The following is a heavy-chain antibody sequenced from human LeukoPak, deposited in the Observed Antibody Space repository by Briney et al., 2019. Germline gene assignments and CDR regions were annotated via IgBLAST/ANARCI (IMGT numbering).Heavy chain of an antibody. CDR2: IIPIFGTA. CDR3: ASCISCYMYYFDY. Sequence: GASVKVSCKASGYTFTSYYMHWVRQAPGQGLEWMGGIIPIFGTANYAQKFQGRVTITTDESTSTAYMELSSLRSEDTAVYYCASCISCYMYYFDYWGQGTLVTVSS. V-gene: IGHV1-69*05. CDR1: GYTFTSYY. J-gene: IGHJ4*02. D-gene: IGHD2-2*02.